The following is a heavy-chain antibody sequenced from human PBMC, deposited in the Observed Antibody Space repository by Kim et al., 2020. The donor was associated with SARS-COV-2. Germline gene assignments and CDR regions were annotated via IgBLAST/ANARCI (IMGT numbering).Heavy chain of an antibody. Sequence: ASVKVSCKASGYTFTSYDINWVRQATGQGLEWMGWMNPNSGNTGYAQKFQGRVTMTRNTSISTAYMELSSLRSEDTAVYYCARDVVGGDYYYYGMDVWGQGTTVTVSS. J-gene: IGHJ6*02. CDR3: ARDVVGGDYYYYGMDV. V-gene: IGHV1-8*01. CDR1: GYTFTSYD. D-gene: IGHD1-26*01. CDR2: MNPNSGNT.